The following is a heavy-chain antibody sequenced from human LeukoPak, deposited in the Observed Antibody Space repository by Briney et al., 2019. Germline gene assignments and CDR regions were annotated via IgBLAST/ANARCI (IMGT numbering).Heavy chain of an antibody. J-gene: IGHJ6*03. CDR2: ISSSGSTI. Sequence: GGSLRLSCAASGFTFSDYYMSWIRQAPGKGLEWVSYISSSGSTIYYADSVKGRFTISRDNAKNSLYLQMNSLRAEDTAVYYCARTQKELPIFGVAGMDVWGKGTTVTVSS. CDR1: GFTFSDYY. CDR3: ARTQKELPIFGVAGMDV. V-gene: IGHV3-11*04. D-gene: IGHD3-3*01.